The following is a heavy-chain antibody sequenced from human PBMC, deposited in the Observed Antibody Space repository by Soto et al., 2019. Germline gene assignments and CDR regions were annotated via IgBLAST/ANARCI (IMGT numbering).Heavy chain of an antibody. V-gene: IGHV3-23*01. J-gene: IGHJ4*02. CDR3: AKDRDTRYFDWLSGGFDY. D-gene: IGHD3-9*01. CDR2: ISGSGGST. Sequence: EVQLLESGGGLVQPGGSLRLSCAASGFTFSSYAMSWVRQAPGKGLEWVSAISGSGGSTYYADSVKGRFTISRDNSENTLFLQMNSLRAEDTAVYYCAKDRDTRYFDWLSGGFDYWGQGALVTVSS. CDR1: GFTFSSYA.